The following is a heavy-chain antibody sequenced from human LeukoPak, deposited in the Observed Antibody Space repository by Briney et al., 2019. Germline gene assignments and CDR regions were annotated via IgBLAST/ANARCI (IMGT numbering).Heavy chain of an antibody. D-gene: IGHD2-15*01. CDR3: ARPGYCSGGSCYQGDY. V-gene: IGHV5-51*01. J-gene: IGHJ4*02. CDR1: GYSFTSYW. CDR2: IYPGDSDT. Sequence: PGESLKISCKGSGYSFTSYWIGWVRQMPGKGLEWMGIIYPGDSDTRYRPSFQGQVTISADKPISTAYLQWSSLRASDTAMYYCARPGYCSGGSCYQGDYWGQGTLVTVSS.